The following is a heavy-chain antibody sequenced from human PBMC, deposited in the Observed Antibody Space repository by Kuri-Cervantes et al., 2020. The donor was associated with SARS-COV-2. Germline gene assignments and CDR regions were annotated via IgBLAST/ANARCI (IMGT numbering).Heavy chain of an antibody. J-gene: IGHJ6*02. D-gene: IGHD1-7*01. Sequence: SVKVSCKASGGTFSSYAISWVRQAPGQGLEWMGGIIPIFGTANYAQKFQGRVTITADKSTSTAYMELSSLRSEDTAVYYCARVKVTGTTWGYYYYYGMDVWGQGTTVTVSS. CDR2: IIPIFGTA. V-gene: IGHV1-69*06. CDR3: ARVKVTGTTWGYYYYYGMDV. CDR1: GGTFSSYA.